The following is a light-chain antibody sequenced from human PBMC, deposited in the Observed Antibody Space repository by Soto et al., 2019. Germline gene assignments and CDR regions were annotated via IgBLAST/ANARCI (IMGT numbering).Light chain of an antibody. V-gene: IGKV3-11*01. CDR2: DAS. CDR1: QSVSSY. CDR3: QQRSNWPVT. J-gene: IGKJ1*01. Sequence: EIVLTQSPGTLSLSTRERATLSCRASQSVSSYLAWYQQKPGQAPRLLIYDASTRATGISARFSGSGSGTDFTLTISSLEPEDYAMYYCQQRSNWPVTFGQGTKVDIK.